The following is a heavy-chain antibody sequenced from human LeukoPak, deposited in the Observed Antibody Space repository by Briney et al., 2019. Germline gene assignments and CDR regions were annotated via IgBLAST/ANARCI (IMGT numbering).Heavy chain of an antibody. J-gene: IGHJ6*03. CDR3: ARGWYCSSTSCYPEDYYYYMDV. CDR1: GGSISSYY. Sequence: SETLSLTCTVSGGSISSYYWSWIRQPPGKGLEWIGYIYYSGSTSYNPSLKSRVTISVDTSKNQFSLKLSSVTAADTAVYYCARGWYCSSTSCYPEDYYYYMDVWGKGTTVTVSS. V-gene: IGHV4-59*01. CDR2: IYYSGST. D-gene: IGHD2-2*01.